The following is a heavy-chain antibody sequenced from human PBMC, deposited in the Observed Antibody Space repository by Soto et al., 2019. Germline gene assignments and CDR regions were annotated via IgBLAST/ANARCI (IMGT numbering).Heavy chain of an antibody. J-gene: IGHJ5*02. D-gene: IGHD3-3*01. CDR2: IIPIFGTA. Sequence: SVKVSCKASGGTFSSYAISWVRQAPGQGLEWMGGIIPIFGTANYAQKFQGRVTITADESTSTAYMELSSLRSEDTAVYYCASNGVAIFGVVNWFDPWGQGTLVTVSS. CDR1: GGTFSSYA. V-gene: IGHV1-69*13. CDR3: ASNGVAIFGVVNWFDP.